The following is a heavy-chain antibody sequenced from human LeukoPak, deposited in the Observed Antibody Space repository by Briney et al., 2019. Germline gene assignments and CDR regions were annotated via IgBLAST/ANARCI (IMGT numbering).Heavy chain of an antibody. CDR3: ARDRADAFDI. CDR2: ISYDGSNK. CDR1: GFTFSSYA. V-gene: IGHV3-30*04. J-gene: IGHJ3*02. Sequence: GRSRRLSCAASGFTFSSYAMHWVRQAPGKGLGWVAVISYDGSNKYYADSVKGRFTISRDNSKNTLYLQMNSLRAEDTAVYYCARDRADAFDIWGQGTMVTVSS.